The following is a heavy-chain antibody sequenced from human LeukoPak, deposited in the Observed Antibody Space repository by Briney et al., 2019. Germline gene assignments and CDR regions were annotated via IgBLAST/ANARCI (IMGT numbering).Heavy chain of an antibody. CDR3: ASASPAGDY. J-gene: IGHJ4*02. CDR1: GFTFSRFW. D-gene: IGHD2-2*01. V-gene: IGHV3-7*01. CDR2: IKQDGSEK. Sequence: GGSLRLSCAASGFTFSRFWMSWVRQAPGKGLEWVANIKQDGSEKYYVDSVKGRFTISRDNAKDSLHLQMNSLRAEDTAMYYCASASPAGDYWGQGTLVTVSS.